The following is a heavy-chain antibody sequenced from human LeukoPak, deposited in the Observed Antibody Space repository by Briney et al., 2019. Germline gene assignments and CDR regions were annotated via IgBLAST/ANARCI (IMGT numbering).Heavy chain of an antibody. J-gene: IGHJ4*02. V-gene: IGHV4-4*07. D-gene: IGHD2-8*01. CDR3: ANSTSMDFEY. CDR2: FYNGGST. Sequence: KPSETLSLTCTVSGGSVSSNYWNWIRQPAGKGLEWIGRFYNGGSTDYNPSLESRVTISIDRSKNQFSLKLTSVTAADTAVYYCANSTSMDFEYWGQGTLVTVSP. CDR1: GGSVSSNY.